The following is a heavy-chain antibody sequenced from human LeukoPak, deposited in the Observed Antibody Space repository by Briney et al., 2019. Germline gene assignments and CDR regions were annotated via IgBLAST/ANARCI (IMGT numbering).Heavy chain of an antibody. D-gene: IGHD4-17*01. V-gene: IGHV4-31*03. Sequence: SETLSLTCTVSGGSISSGGYYWSWIRQHPGKGLEWIGYICYSGSTYYNPSLKSRVTISVDTSKNQFSLKLSSVTAADTAVYYCARVPYGDYPYYFDYWGQGTLVTVSS. CDR1: GGSISSGGYY. CDR2: ICYSGST. J-gene: IGHJ4*02. CDR3: ARVPYGDYPYYFDY.